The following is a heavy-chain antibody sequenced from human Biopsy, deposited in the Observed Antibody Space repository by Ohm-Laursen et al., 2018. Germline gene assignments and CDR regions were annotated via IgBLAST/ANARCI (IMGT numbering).Heavy chain of an antibody. V-gene: IGHV4-39*01. Sequence: SETLSLTCTVTDGSISNIINYWGWIRQPLGKGLEWLGSIYHPGFTDYNPSLKSRVTISVDTSNNQFSLKLSSPTAADTAVYYCARHSFGSGRDFWGQGTLVTVSS. D-gene: IGHD3-10*01. CDR1: DGSISNIINY. CDR2: IYHPGFT. J-gene: IGHJ4*02. CDR3: ARHSFGSGRDF.